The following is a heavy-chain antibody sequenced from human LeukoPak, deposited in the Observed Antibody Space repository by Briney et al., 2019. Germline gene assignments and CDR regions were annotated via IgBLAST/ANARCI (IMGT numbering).Heavy chain of an antibody. J-gene: IGHJ4*02. CDR1: GGTFSSYA. V-gene: IGHV1-69*01. Sequence: SVKVSCKASGGTFSSYAISWVRQAPGQGLEWMGGIIPIFGTANYAQKFQGRVTITADESTSTAYMELSSLRSEDTAVYYCARGAGYDFWSGYDYWGQGTLVTVSS. CDR2: IIPIFGTA. CDR3: ARGAGYDFWSGYDY. D-gene: IGHD3-3*01.